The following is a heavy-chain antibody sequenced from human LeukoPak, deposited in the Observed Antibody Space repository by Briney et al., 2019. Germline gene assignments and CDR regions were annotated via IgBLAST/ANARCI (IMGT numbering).Heavy chain of an antibody. V-gene: IGHV3-23*01. CDR3: VPRHCDRITCYAGFDY. CDR2: IGVSDGHT. Sequence: GGSLRLSCAASGFTFSSYWMSWVRQAPGKGLEWISEIGVSDGHTYYAASVKGRFTVSRDNSKNTLYLQMDSLRVEDTAIYYCVPRHCDRITCYAGFDYWGQGTLVTVSS. D-gene: IGHD2-2*01. CDR1: GFTFSSYW. J-gene: IGHJ4*02.